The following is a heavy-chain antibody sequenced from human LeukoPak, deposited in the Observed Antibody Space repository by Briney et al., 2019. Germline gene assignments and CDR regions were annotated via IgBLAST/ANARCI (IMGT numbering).Heavy chain of an antibody. CDR2: INHSGST. V-gene: IGHV4-34*01. J-gene: IGHJ5*02. Sequence: SETLSLTCAVYGGSFSGYYWRWLRQPPGKGLEGIGEINHSGSTNYNPSLNSLVTISVDTSKNQFSLKLSSVTAADTAVYYCASGGIAAANWFDPWGQGTLVTVSS. D-gene: IGHD6-13*01. CDR1: GGSFSGYY. CDR3: ASGGIAAANWFDP.